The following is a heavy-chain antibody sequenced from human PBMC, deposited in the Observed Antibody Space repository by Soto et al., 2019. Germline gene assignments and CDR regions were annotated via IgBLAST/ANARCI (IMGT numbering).Heavy chain of an antibody. Sequence: QVQLVQSGAELKKPGASVKVSCKASGYTFTNYGISWVRPAPGQGLEWMGWINTYHGNTKYAQKLQGRVTMTKDTSTSTAYMELTSLRSDDTAVYSCAGRPVYSASWGYFYYGRKIGGQGTTVSVSS. D-gene: IGHD6-13*01. CDR1: GYTFTNYG. CDR2: INTYHGNT. CDR3: AGRPVYSASWGYFYYGRKI. V-gene: IGHV1-18*01. J-gene: IGHJ6*02.